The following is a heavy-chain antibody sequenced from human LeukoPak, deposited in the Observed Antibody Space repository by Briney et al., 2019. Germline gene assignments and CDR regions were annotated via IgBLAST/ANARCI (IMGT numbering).Heavy chain of an antibody. CDR2: IIPIFSSP. D-gene: IGHD1-1*01. J-gene: IGHJ4*02. CDR1: GGTFKNHA. Sequence: SVKVSCKASGGTFKNHAISWVRQAPGQGLEWMGGIIPIFSSPKYAQRFQGRVSITADESTNTAFMELSSLTSEDTAVYYCARDLGKYKRDYWGQGTLVTVSS. V-gene: IGHV1-69*01. CDR3: ARDLGKYKRDY.